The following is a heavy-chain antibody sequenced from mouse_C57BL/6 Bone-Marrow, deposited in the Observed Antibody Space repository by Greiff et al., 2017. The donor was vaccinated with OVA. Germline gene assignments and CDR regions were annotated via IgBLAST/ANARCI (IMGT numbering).Heavy chain of an antibody. D-gene: IGHD1-1*01. Sequence: QVQLQQSGAELVKPGASVKISCKASGYAFSSSWMNWVKQRPGKGLEWIGRIYPGDGDTNYNGKFKGKATLTADKSSSTAYMQLSSLTSEDSAVYFCARDHYYGSRDYAMDYWGQGTSVTVSS. J-gene: IGHJ4*01. CDR2: IYPGDGDT. CDR1: GYAFSSSW. V-gene: IGHV1-82*01. CDR3: ARDHYYGSRDYAMDY.